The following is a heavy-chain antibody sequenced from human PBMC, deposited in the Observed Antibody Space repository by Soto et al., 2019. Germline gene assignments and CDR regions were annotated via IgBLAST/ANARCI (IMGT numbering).Heavy chain of an antibody. CDR1: GAPVNTDHHS. J-gene: IGHJ3*02. D-gene: IGHD1-26*01. CDR2: IYHSGSI. Sequence: QVQLQESGSRLLKPSQTLSLTCAVSGAPVNTDHHSWAWFRQPPGGVLEWIGYIYHSGSIYYNPSLTRRVAISKYASSNQFSLKLTSVTADDTAVYFCARSGRVLVAFDIWGPGTLVTVSS. V-gene: IGHV4-30-2*01. CDR3: ARSGRVLVAFDI.